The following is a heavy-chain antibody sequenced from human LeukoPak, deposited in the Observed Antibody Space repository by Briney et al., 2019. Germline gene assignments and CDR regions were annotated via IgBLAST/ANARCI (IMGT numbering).Heavy chain of an antibody. V-gene: IGHV3-30-3*01. D-gene: IGHD1-26*01. CDR3: AKQWELLTYFDY. J-gene: IGHJ4*02. CDR1: GFTFSSYA. CDR2: ISYDGSNK. Sequence: GRSLRLSCAASGFTFSSYAMHWARQAPGKGLEWVAVISYDGSNKYYADSVKGRFTISRDNSKNTLYLQMNSLRAEDTAVYYCAKQWELLTYFDYWGQGTLVTVSS.